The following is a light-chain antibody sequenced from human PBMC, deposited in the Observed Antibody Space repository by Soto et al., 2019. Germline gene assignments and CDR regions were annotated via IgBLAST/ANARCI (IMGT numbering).Light chain of an antibody. CDR1: KNDIGVYDF. J-gene: IGLJ1*01. V-gene: IGLV2-8*01. CDR3: KSSAGSNTYV. CDR2: EVV. Sequence: QSVLTQPPSASGSPGQSVTISCTGTKNDIGVYDFVSWYQHHPGKAPRLIIYEVVQRPSGVPDRFSGSKSGNTASLTVSGLQAADEAAYFCKSSAGSNTYVLGSGTKV.